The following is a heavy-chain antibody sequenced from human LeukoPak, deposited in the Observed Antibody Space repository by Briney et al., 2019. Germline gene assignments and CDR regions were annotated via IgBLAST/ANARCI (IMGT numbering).Heavy chain of an antibody. V-gene: IGHV4-34*01. CDR1: GGSFSGYY. D-gene: IGHD3-3*01. J-gene: IGHJ4*02. CDR3: ARGLITYDFWSGYYSNYFDY. Sequence: PSETLSLTCAVYGGSFSGYYWSWIRQPPGKGLEWIGEINHSGSTNYNPSLKSRVTISVDTSKNQFSLKLSSVTAADMAVYYCARGLITYDFWSGYYSNYFDYWGQGTLVTVSS. CDR2: INHSGST.